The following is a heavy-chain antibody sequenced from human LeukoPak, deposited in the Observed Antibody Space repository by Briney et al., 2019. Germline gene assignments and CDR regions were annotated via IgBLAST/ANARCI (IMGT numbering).Heavy chain of an antibody. J-gene: IGHJ4*02. V-gene: IGHV3-11*04. CDR1: GFTFSDYF. D-gene: IGHD3-22*01. Sequence: GGSLRLSCAASGFTFSDYFMSWIRQAPGKGLEWVSYITSSDASVYYADSVQGRFTISRDNAKNSLYLQMNSLRAEDTAVYYCARDWLSYYYDTRAYWGQGTLVTVSS. CDR3: ARDWLSYYYDTRAY. CDR2: ITSSDASV.